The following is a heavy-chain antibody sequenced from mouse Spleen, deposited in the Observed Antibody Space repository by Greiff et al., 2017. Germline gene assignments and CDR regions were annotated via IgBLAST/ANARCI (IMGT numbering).Heavy chain of an antibody. V-gene: IGHV5-4*01. CDR1: GFTFSSYA. J-gene: IGHJ4*01. CDR3: ARDRRGGYDDAMDY. D-gene: IGHD2-2*01. Sequence: EVKLVESGGGLVKPGGSLKLSCAASGFTFSSYAMSWVRQTPEKRLEWVATISDGGSYTYYPDNVKGRFTISRDNAKNNLYLQMSHLKSEDTAMYYCARDRRGGYDDAMDYWGQGTSVTVSS. CDR2: ISDGGSYT.